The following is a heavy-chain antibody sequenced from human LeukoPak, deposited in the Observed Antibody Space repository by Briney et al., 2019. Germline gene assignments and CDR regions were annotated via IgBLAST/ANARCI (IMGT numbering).Heavy chain of an antibody. CDR2: ISYDGSNK. D-gene: IGHD2-15*01. CDR1: GFTFSSYA. J-gene: IGHJ3*02. CDR3: ARERIKSFDI. Sequence: PGGSLRLSCAASGFTFSSYAMHWVRQAPGKGLEWVAVISYDGSNKYYADSVKGRFTISRDNSKNTLYLQMNSLRAEDTAVYYCARERIKSFDIWGQGTMVTVSS. V-gene: IGHV3-30-3*01.